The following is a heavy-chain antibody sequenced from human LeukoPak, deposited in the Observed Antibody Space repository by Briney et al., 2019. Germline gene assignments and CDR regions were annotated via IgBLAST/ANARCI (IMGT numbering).Heavy chain of an antibody. CDR1: GFTFSTYS. CDR2: ISGSSSTI. CDR3: SGSYYQVYYFDY. J-gene: IGHJ4*02. D-gene: IGHD1-26*01. Sequence: GGSLRLSCAASGFTFSTYSINWVRQAPGKGLEWLSYISGSSSTIYYADSVKGRFTISRDNAKNSLYLQMNSLRAEDTAVYYCSGSYYQVYYFDYWGQGTLVTVSS. V-gene: IGHV3-48*04.